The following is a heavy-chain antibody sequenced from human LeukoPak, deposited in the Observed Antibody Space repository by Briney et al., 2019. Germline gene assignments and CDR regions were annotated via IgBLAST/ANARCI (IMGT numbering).Heavy chain of an antibody. CDR3: AKGLSITIFGVVTAFDY. V-gene: IGHV3-9*01. CDR2: ISWNSGSI. J-gene: IGHJ4*02. Sequence: GGSLRLSCAASGFTFDDYAMHWVRQAPGKGLEWVSGISWNSGSIGYADSVKGRFTISRDNAKNSLYLQMNSLRAEGTALYYCAKGLSITIFGVVTAFDYWGQGTLVTVSS. D-gene: IGHD3-3*01. CDR1: GFTFDDYA.